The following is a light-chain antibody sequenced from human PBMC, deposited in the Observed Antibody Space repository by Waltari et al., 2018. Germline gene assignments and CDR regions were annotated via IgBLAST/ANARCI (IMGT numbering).Light chain of an antibody. CDR3: QHGNTFPLT. CDR1: QDISRW. J-gene: IGKJ4*01. V-gene: IGKV1-12*01. CDR2: DAS. Sequence: DIQMTQSPSSVSASVGDRVIITCRAVQDISRWLAWYQQTPGKAPKFLIYDASTLQSGGPSRFSGTGSGTEFTLTISSLQPEDFATYYCQHGNTFPLTFGGGTKVEIK.